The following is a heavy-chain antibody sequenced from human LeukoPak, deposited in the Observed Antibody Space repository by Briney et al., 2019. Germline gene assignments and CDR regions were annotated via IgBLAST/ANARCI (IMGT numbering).Heavy chain of an antibody. Sequence: PGGSLRLSCAASGFSFGTYDMSWVRQAPGKGLEWVSGIIGSGGSTYYADSVRGRFTISRDNSKNTLYLQMNSLRAGDTAVFYCARWSNDFRFFDLWGQGTMVTVSS. CDR3: ARWSNDFRFFDL. V-gene: IGHV3-23*01. D-gene: IGHD1-1*01. CDR1: GFSFGTYD. J-gene: IGHJ3*01. CDR2: IIGSGGST.